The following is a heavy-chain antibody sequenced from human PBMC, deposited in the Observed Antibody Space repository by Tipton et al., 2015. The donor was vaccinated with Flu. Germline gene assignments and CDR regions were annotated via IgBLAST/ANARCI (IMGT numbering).Heavy chain of an antibody. CDR3: ARRTFSNYVSEPRNWFDF. V-gene: IGHV4-38-2*02. Sequence: LRLSCTVSGDSIRSDYYWAWIRQPPGRGLEWIGNINHSGSTHHNPSLKSRVTVSVDTSKNQFSLKLTSVTAADTAVYFCARRTFSNYVSEPRNWFDFWGQGTLVTVSS. J-gene: IGHJ5*01. CDR1: GDSIRSDYY. D-gene: IGHD4-11*01. CDR2: INHSGST.